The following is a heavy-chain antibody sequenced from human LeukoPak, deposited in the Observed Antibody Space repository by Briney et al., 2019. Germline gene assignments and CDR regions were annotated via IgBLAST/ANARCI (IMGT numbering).Heavy chain of an antibody. V-gene: IGHV3-11*01. CDR1: GFTFTDYY. CDR3: ARDARGAFGV. CDR2: ISPSGTTI. Sequence: PGGSLRLSCTASGFTFTDYYISWIRQAPGKGPEWLSYISPSGTTIFYAASVKGRFTISRDNAKNSLYLQMNSLRAEDTAVYHCARDARGAFGVWGQGTMVSVSS. D-gene: IGHD3-10*01. J-gene: IGHJ3*01.